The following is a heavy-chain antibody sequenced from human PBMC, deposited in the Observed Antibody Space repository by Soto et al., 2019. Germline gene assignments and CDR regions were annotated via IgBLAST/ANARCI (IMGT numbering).Heavy chain of an antibody. CDR3: AHSFAYHYDYVWGSYRYDWFDP. V-gene: IGHV2-5*02. CDR1: GFSLSTSGVG. CDR2: IYWDDDK. D-gene: IGHD3-16*02. J-gene: IGHJ5*02. Sequence: QITLKESGPTLVKPTQTLTLTCTFSGFSLSTSGVGVGWIRQPPGKALEWLALIYWDDDKRYSPSLKSRLTITKDTSKNQVVLTMTNMDPVDTATYYCAHSFAYHYDYVWGSYRYDWFDPWGQGTLVTVSS.